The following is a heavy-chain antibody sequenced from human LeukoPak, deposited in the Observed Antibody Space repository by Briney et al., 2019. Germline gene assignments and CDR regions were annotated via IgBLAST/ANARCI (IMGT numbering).Heavy chain of an antibody. CDR2: ISRSGSTK. CDR3: ASSYDSSGYSYYYYYMDV. J-gene: IGHJ6*03. V-gene: IGHV3-48*04. CDR1: GFIFSSYS. Sequence: GGSLRLSCAASGFIFSSYSMNWIRQAPGKGLEWVSSISRSGSTKNYADSVKGRFTISRDNAKNSLFLQMNSLRAEDTAVYYCASSYDSSGYSYYYYYMDVWGKGTTVTISS. D-gene: IGHD3-22*01.